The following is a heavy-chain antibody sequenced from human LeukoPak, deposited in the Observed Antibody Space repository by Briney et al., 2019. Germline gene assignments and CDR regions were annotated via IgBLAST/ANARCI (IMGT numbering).Heavy chain of an antibody. D-gene: IGHD3-22*01. Sequence: GGSLRLSCAASGFTFSSCAMSWVRQAPGKGLEWVSTIIDSGNSIYYADSAEGRFTISRDNSKNTLYLQMNSLRAEDTAVYYCARARASSSGYYLYYYGMDVWGQGTTVTVSS. J-gene: IGHJ6*02. V-gene: IGHV3-23*01. CDR2: IIDSGNSI. CDR3: ARARASSSGYYLYYYGMDV. CDR1: GFTFSSCA.